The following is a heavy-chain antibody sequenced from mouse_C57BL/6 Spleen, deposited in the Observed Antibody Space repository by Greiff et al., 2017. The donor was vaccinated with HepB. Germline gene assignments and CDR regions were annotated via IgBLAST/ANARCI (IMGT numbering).Heavy chain of an antibody. CDR3: ARLTRDGYYALYAMDY. Sequence: VQLQQSGPELVKPGASVKISCKASGYAFSSSWMNWVKQRPGKGLEWIGRIYPGDGDTNYNGKFKGKATLTADKSSSTAYMQLSSLTSEDSAVYFCARLTRDGYYALYAMDYWGQGTSVTVSS. D-gene: IGHD2-3*01. CDR2: IYPGDGDT. J-gene: IGHJ4*01. V-gene: IGHV1-82*01. CDR1: GYAFSSSW.